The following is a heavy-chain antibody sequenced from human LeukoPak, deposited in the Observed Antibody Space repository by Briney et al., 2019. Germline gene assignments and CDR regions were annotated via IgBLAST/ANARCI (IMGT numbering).Heavy chain of an antibody. J-gene: IGHJ5*02. CDR3: ARGAVAASLRSWFDP. D-gene: IGHD6-19*01. CDR2: ISAYNGNT. CDR1: GYTFTSYG. Sequence: GASVKVSCKASGYTFTSYGISWVRQAPGQGLEWMGWISAYNGNTNYAQKLQGRVTMTTDTSTSTAYMELRSLRSDDTAVYYCARGAVAASLRSWFDPWGQVTLVTVSS. V-gene: IGHV1-18*01.